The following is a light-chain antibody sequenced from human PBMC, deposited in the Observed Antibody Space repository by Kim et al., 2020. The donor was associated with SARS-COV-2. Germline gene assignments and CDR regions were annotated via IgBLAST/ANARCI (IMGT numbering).Light chain of an antibody. CDR3: QTWGTGIWV. Sequence: SVKITCNLSSGTSSYAIAWHQQQPEKGPRYLMKLNSDGSHSKGDGIPDRFSGSSSGAERYLTISSLQSEDEADYYCQTWGTGIWVFGGGTQLTVL. V-gene: IGLV4-69*01. J-gene: IGLJ3*02. CDR1: SGTSSYA. CDR2: LNSDGSH.